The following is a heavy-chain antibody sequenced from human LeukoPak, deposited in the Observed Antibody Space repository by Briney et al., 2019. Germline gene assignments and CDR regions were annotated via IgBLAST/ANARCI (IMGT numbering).Heavy chain of an antibody. Sequence: GGSLRLSCAASGFTFSSYAMSWVRQAPGNGLEWVSAISGSGGSTYYADSVKGRFTISRDNSKNTLYLQMNSLRAEDTAVYYCAKSPGSLILPSRYFDYWGQGTLVTVSS. CDR2: ISGSGGST. D-gene: IGHD2-2*01. CDR1: GFTFSSYA. J-gene: IGHJ4*02. CDR3: AKSPGSLILPSRYFDY. V-gene: IGHV3-23*01.